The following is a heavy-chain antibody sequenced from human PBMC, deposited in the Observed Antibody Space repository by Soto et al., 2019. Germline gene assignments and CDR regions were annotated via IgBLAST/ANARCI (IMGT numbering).Heavy chain of an antibody. V-gene: IGHV1-69*02. D-gene: IGHD3-10*01. J-gene: IGHJ3*02. CDR1: GGTCSSYT. CDR2: IIPILGIA. Sequence: SLKVSCKASGGTCSSYTISWVRQAPGQGLEWMGRIIPILGIANYAQKFQGRVTITADKSTSTAYMELSSLRSEDTAVYYCARYADSFGAFDIWGQGTMVTVSS. CDR3: ARYADSFGAFDI.